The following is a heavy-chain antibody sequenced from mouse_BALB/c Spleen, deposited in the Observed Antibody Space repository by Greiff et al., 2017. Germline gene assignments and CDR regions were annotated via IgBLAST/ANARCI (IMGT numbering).Heavy chain of an antibody. CDR1: GYTFTSYW. D-gene: IGHD2-4*01. CDR2: IYPSDSYT. J-gene: IGHJ2*01. V-gene: IGHV1-69*02. Sequence: VQLQQPGAELVRPGASVKLSCKASGYTFTSYWINWVKQRPGQGLEWIGNIYPSDSYTNYNQKFKDKATLTVDKSSSTAYMQLSSPTSEDSAVYYCTRGLRYFDYWGQGTTLTVSS. CDR3: TRGLRYFDY.